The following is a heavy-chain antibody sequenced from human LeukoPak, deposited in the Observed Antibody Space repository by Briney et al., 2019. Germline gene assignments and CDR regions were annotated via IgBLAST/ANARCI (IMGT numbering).Heavy chain of an antibody. CDR1: GFTFSSYS. D-gene: IGHD6-19*01. CDR2: ISSSSSYI. CDR3: ARDSGWFTHYYGMDV. V-gene: IGHV3-21*01. J-gene: IGHJ6*02. Sequence: GGSLRLSCAASGFTFSSYSMNWVRQAPGKGLEWVSSISSSSSYIYYADSVKGRFTISRGNAKNSLYLQMNSLRAEDTAVYYCARDSGWFTHYYGMDVWGQGTTVTVSS.